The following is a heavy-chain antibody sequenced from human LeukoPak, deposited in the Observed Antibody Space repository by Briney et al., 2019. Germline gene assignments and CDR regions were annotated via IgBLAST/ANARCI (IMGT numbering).Heavy chain of an antibody. V-gene: IGHV3-23*01. D-gene: IGHD3-16*01. CDR1: GFTFSSYA. Sequence: PGGSLRLSCAASGFTFSSYAMSWVRQAQRKGLEWVSGITGSGGTTYYADSVKGRFTISRDSSRNSLYLQMNSLRAEDTAVYYCVRDGGPYYSDCWGQGTLVTVSS. CDR2: ITGSGGTT. J-gene: IGHJ4*02. CDR3: VRDGGPYYSDC.